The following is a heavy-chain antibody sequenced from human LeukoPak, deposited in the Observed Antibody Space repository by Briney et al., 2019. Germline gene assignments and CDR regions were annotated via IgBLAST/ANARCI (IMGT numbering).Heavy chain of an antibody. Sequence: SETLSLTCTVSGGSISSSSYYWGWLRQPPGKGLEWIGSICYSVSTYYNPSLKSRVTISVDKSKNQFSLKLSTVTAADTAVYYCARAGGSYYFYYWGQGTLVTVSS. V-gene: IGHV4-39*07. D-gene: IGHD1-26*01. J-gene: IGHJ4*02. CDR1: GGSISSSSYY. CDR3: ARAGGSYYFYY. CDR2: ICYSVST.